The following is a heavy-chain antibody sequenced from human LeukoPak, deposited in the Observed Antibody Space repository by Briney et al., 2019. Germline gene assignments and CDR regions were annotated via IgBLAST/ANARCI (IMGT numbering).Heavy chain of an antibody. CDR3: ARGRRYYYGSGSYYNDY. J-gene: IGHJ4*02. D-gene: IGHD3-10*01. V-gene: IGHV1-8*01. CDR2: MNPNSGNT. CDR1: GYTFTSYD. Sequence: ASVKVSCKASGYTFTSYDINWVRQATGQGLEWMGWMNPNSGNTGYAQKFQGRVTMTRNTSISTAYMELSSLRSEDTAVYYCARGRRYYYGSGSYYNDYWGQGTLVTVSS.